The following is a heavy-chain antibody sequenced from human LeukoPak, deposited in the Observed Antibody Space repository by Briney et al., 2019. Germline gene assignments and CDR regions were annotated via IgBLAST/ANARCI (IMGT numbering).Heavy chain of an antibody. V-gene: IGHV1-8*01. Sequence: ASVKVSCKASGYTFTSYDINWVRQATGQGLEWMGWMNPNSGNTGYAQKFQGRVTMTRNTSISTAYMELSSLRSEDTAVYYCARVGHSYGHDNGYYFDYWGQGTLVTVSS. CDR2: MNPNSGNT. J-gene: IGHJ4*02. D-gene: IGHD5-18*01. CDR1: GYTFTSYD. CDR3: ARVGHSYGHDNGYYFDY.